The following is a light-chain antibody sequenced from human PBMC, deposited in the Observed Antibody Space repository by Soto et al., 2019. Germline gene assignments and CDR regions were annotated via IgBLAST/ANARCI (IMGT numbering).Light chain of an antibody. J-gene: IGLJ1*01. CDR3: SSYTSINTHV. V-gene: IGLV2-14*01. CDR2: DVS. CDR1: SSDVGGYNF. Sequence: QSALTQPASVSGSPGQSITISRTGTSSDVGGYNFVSWYQQHPGKAPKLIISDVSNRPSGVSTRFSGSKSGNTASLTISGLQAEDEADYYCSSYTSINTHVFGTGTKLTVL.